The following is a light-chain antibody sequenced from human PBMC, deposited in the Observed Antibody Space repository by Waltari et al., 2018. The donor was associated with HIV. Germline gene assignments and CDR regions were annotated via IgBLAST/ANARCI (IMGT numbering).Light chain of an antibody. J-gene: IGLJ2*01. Sequence: QSALTQPPSASGTPGRRVPIPCSGSRSDIGTNPVTWYQQFPGTAPKLLIKTNNQRPSGFPDRLFGSKSGTSASLAISGLYSEDEADYYCESWDDRLNGPVFGGGTKLTVL. CDR1: RSDIGTNP. CDR3: ESWDDRLNGPV. CDR2: TNN. V-gene: IGLV1-44*01.